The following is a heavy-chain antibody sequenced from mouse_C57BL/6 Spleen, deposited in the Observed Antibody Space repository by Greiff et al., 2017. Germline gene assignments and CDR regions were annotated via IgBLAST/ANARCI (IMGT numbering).Heavy chain of an antibody. Sequence: QVHVKQSGAELVRPGASVTLSCKASGYTFTDYEMHWVKQTPVHGLEWIGAIDPETGGTAYNQKFKGKAILTADKSSSPAYMELRSLTSEDSAVYYCTRERAIYYYGLYWGQGTTLTVSS. CDR3: TRERAIYYYGLY. J-gene: IGHJ2*01. V-gene: IGHV1-15*01. CDR1: GYTFTDYE. D-gene: IGHD1-1*01. CDR2: IDPETGGT.